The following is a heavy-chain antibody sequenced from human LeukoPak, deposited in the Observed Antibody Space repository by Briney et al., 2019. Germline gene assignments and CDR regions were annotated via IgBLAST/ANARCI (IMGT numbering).Heavy chain of an antibody. CDR3: ARDVLLWFGHYYYYMDV. V-gene: IGHV3-21*01. Sequence: PGGSLRLSCAASGFTFSSYSMNWVRQAPGKGLEWVSSISSSSSYIYYADSVKGRFTISRDNAKNSLYLQMNSLRAEDTAVYYCARDVLLWFGHYYYYMDVWGKGTTVTVSS. J-gene: IGHJ6*03. D-gene: IGHD3-10*01. CDR2: ISSSSSYI. CDR1: GFTFSSYS.